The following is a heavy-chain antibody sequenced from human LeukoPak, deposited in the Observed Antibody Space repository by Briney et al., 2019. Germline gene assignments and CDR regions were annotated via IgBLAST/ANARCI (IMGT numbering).Heavy chain of an antibody. CDR3: AKGVSETTVTTPVDY. J-gene: IGHJ4*02. CDR1: GFTFSSYA. D-gene: IGHD4-11*01. Sequence: GGSRRLSCAASGFTFSSYAMSWVRQAPGKGLEWVSAISGSGGSTYYADSVKGRFTISRDNSKNTLYLQVNSLRAEDTAVYYCAKGVSETTVTTPVDYWGQGTLVTVSS. V-gene: IGHV3-23*01. CDR2: ISGSGGST.